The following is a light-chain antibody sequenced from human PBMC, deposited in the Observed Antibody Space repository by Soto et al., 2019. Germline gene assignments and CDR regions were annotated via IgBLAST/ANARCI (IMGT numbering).Light chain of an antibody. Sequence: QLVLTQPPSVSGAPGQRVTISCTGSSSNIGAGYDVYWYQHLPGTVPKLLISSNNIRPSGVPDRFSGSKSGTSASLAITGLQAEDEADYYCQSYDISLSASVFGGGTKLTVL. CDR1: SSNIGAGYD. V-gene: IGLV1-40*01. CDR2: SNN. J-gene: IGLJ3*02. CDR3: QSYDISLSASV.